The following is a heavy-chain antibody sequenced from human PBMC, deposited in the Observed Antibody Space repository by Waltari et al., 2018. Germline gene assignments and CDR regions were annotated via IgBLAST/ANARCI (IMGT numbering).Heavy chain of an antibody. CDR3: ARGDLHYGSSGFFY. CDR1: GGSFNDYY. Sequence: QVQLHQWGAGLLKPSETLSLTCGVSGGSFNDYYWTWIRQPPGKGLEWIGEIHHSGTTDYSPSRNSRLTRSVDTSKKQISLKMSSVTAANTAVYYCARGDLHYGSSGFFYWGQGALVTVSS. D-gene: IGHD3-22*01. CDR2: IHHSGTT. V-gene: IGHV4-34*01. J-gene: IGHJ4*02.